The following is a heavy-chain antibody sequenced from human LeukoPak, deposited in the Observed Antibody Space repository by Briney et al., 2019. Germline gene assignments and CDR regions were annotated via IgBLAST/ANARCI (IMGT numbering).Heavy chain of an antibody. Sequence: ASVKVSCKASGGTFSSYAISWVRQAPGQGLEWMGWISAYNGNTNYAQKLQGRVTMTTDTSTSTAYMELRSLRSDDTAMYYCARDSYHTTTGFDPWGQGTLVTVSS. J-gene: IGHJ5*02. CDR2: ISAYNGNT. V-gene: IGHV1-18*01. CDR1: GGTFSSYA. D-gene: IGHD2/OR15-2a*01. CDR3: ARDSYHTTTGFDP.